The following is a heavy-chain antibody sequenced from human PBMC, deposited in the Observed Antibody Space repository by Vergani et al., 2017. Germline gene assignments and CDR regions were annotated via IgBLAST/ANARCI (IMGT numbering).Heavy chain of an antibody. CDR1: GFTFSSYA. CDR2: ISGSGVSA. D-gene: IGHD3-10*01. CDR3: AKQYFVSGNYLFDY. Sequence: EVQLLESGGGLIQPGGSLRVSCSASGFTFSSYAMSWVRQTPGKGLEWGSGISGSGVSAYYTDSVKGRFTISRDNSKNMLFLQMNNLRTEDTAIYYCAKQYFVSGNYLFDYWGQGTLVTVSS. V-gene: IGHV3-23*01. J-gene: IGHJ4*02.